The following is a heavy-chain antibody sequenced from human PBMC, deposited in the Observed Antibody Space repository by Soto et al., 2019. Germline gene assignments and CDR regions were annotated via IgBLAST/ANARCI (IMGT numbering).Heavy chain of an antibody. D-gene: IGHD6-19*01. CDR3: ARDPVAGTYFDY. CDR2: INAYNGNT. Sequence: QVQLVQSGAEVKKPGASVKVSCKASGYTFTTYGISWVRQAPGQGLEWMGWINAYNGNTNYAQKLQGRVTMTTDTPTRPAYMELRSLRSDDTAVYYCARDPVAGTYFDYWGQGPLVTVSS. CDR1: GYTFTTYG. V-gene: IGHV1-18*01. J-gene: IGHJ4*02.